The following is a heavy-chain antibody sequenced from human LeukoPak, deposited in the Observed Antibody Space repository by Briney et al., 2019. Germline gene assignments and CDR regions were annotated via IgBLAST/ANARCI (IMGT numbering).Heavy chain of an antibody. J-gene: IGHJ5*02. CDR3: ARHYGP. CDR2: IYDSGST. V-gene: IGHV4-39*01. Sequence: SETLSLTCTVSGGSISSHHWGWIRQPPGKGLEWIGSIYDSGSTYYNPSLKSRVTISVDTSKNQFSLKLNSVTAADTAVYYCARHYGPWGQGTLVTVSS. CDR1: GGSISSHH. D-gene: IGHD3-16*01.